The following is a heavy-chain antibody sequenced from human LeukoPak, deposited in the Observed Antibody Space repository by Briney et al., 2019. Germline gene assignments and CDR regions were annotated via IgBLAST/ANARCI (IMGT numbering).Heavy chain of an antibody. J-gene: IGHJ4*02. V-gene: IGHV3-23*01. CDR2: ISGSGGST. CDR1: GFTFSSYA. D-gene: IGHD2-2*02. CDR3: ARDAGGYCSSTSCYS. Sequence: GGSLRLSCAASGFTFSSYAMSWVRQAPGKGLEWVSAISGSGGSTYYADSVKGRFTISRDNSKNTLYLQMNSLRAEDTAVYYCARDAGGYCSSTSCYSWGQGTLVTVSS.